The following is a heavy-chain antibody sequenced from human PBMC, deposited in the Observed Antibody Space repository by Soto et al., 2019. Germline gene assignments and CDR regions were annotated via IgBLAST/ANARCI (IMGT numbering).Heavy chain of an antibody. V-gene: IGHV3-23*01. CDR2: VSDRGGST. Sequence: EVHLLESGGGLVQPGGSLRLSCAASGFTFSSYAMNWFRQAPGQGLEWVSTVSDRGGSTYYADSVQGRFTISRDNSKNTLFLHMNSLGAEDTAIYYCARTIVGGVVHAFDFWGQGPLVTVSS. CDR1: GFTFSSYA. J-gene: IGHJ4*02. D-gene: IGHD1-26*01. CDR3: ARTIVGGVVHAFDF.